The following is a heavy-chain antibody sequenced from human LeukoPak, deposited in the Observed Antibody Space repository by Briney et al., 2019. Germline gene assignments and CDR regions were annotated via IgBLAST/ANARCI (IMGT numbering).Heavy chain of an antibody. J-gene: IGHJ5*02. D-gene: IGHD1-1*01. CDR1: GFTFSSYA. CDR2: ISWNSGSI. V-gene: IGHV3-9*01. Sequence: PGGSLRLSCAASGFTFSSYAMHWVRHAPGKGLEWVSGISWNSGSIGYADSVKGRFTISRDNAKNSLYLQMNSLRAEDTALYYCARVNLRGSQYNWFDPWGQGTLVIVSS. CDR3: ARVNLRGSQYNWFDP.